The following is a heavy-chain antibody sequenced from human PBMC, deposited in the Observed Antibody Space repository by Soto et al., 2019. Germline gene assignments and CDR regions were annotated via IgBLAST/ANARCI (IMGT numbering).Heavy chain of an antibody. V-gene: IGHV3-21*01. Sequence: PGGSLRLSCAASGFTFSSYSMNWVRQAPGKGLEWVSSISSSSSYIYYADSVKGRFTISRDNAKNSLYLQMNSLRAEDTAVYYCARDQCSGGSCYSVEYWGQGTLVTVSS. J-gene: IGHJ4*02. CDR1: GFTFSSYS. D-gene: IGHD2-15*01. CDR2: ISSSSSYI. CDR3: ARDQCSGGSCYSVEY.